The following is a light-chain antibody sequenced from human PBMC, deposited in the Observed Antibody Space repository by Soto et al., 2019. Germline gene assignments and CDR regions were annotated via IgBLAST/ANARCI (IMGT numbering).Light chain of an antibody. J-gene: IGKJ1*01. CDR2: GAS. CDR3: QQYGNSPQT. CDR1: QSVSSN. V-gene: IGKV3-20*01. Sequence: EIVLTQSPGTLSLSPGESATLSCRASQSVSSNLAWYQQKPGQAPRLLIYGASSRATGIPNRFSGSGSGTDFTLTISRLEPEDFAVYYCQQYGNSPQTFGQGTKVDI.